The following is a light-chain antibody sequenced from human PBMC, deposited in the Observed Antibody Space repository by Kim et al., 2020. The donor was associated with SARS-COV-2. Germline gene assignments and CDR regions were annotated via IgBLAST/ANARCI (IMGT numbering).Light chain of an antibody. J-gene: IGLJ1*01. CDR3: QAWDSSTAGV. Sequence: SYGLTQPPSVSVSPGQTATITCSGDKLGDKYACWYQQKPGQSPVLVIYQDKKRPSGIPERFSGSNSGNTATLTISGTQAMDEADYYCQAWDSSTAGVFGT. CDR2: QDK. V-gene: IGLV3-1*01. CDR1: KLGDKY.